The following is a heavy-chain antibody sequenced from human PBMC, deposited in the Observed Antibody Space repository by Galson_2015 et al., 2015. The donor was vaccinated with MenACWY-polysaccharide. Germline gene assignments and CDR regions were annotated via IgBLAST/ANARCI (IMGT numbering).Heavy chain of an antibody. D-gene: IGHD3-10*01. CDR3: ARGTLGPNYYGSGSYYNAFDI. J-gene: IGHJ3*02. CDR1: GYTFTSYG. V-gene: IGHV1-18*01. CDR2: ISAYNGNT. Sequence: QSGAEVKKPGASVKVSCKASGYTFTSYGISWVRQAPGQGLEWMGWISAYNGNTNYAQKLQGRVTMTTDTSTSTAYMELRSLRSDDTAVYYCARGTLGPNYYGSGSYYNAFDIWGQGTMVTVSS.